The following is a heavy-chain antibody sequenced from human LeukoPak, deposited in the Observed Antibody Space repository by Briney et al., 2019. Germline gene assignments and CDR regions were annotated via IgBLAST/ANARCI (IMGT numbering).Heavy chain of an antibody. J-gene: IGHJ4*02. V-gene: IGHV3-15*01. D-gene: IGHD3-22*01. CDR1: GFTVSSNY. Sequence: PRGSLRLSCAASGFTVSSNYMSWVRQAPGKGLEWVGRIKSKTDDGTIDYAAPVKGRFTISRDDSKETLYLQMNSLKTEDTAVYYCTTGRRYYDSSGYYPYYFDFWGQGTLVTVSS. CDR2: IKSKTDDGTI. CDR3: TTGRRYYDSSGYYPYYFDF.